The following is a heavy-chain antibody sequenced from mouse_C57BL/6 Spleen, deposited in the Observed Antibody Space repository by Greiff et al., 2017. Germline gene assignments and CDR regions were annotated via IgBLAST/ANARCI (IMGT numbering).Heavy chain of an antibody. CDR2: IYPGDGDT. V-gene: IGHV1-82*01. J-gene: IGHJ1*03. Sequence: QVHVKQSGPELVKPGASVKISCKASGYAFSSSWMNWVKQRPGKGLEWIGRIYPGDGDTNYNGKFKGKATLTADKSSSTAYMQLSSLTSEDSAVYFCARVEYGSSYWYFDVWGTGTTVTVSS. CDR3: ARVEYGSSYWYFDV. CDR1: GYAFSSSW. D-gene: IGHD1-1*01.